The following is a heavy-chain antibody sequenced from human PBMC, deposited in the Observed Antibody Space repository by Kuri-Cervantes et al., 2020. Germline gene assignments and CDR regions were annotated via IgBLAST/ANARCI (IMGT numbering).Heavy chain of an antibody. CDR3: ASQYSSGWYEAPY. Sequence: GSLRLSCTVSGGSISLYYWSWIRQPPGKGLEWIGHIFYSGSTYYNPSLKSRVTISVDTSKNQFSLKLSSVTAADTAVYYCASQYSSGWYEAPYWGQGTLVTVSS. V-gene: IGHV4-59*08. CDR1: GGSISLYY. D-gene: IGHD6-19*01. J-gene: IGHJ4*02. CDR2: IFYSGST.